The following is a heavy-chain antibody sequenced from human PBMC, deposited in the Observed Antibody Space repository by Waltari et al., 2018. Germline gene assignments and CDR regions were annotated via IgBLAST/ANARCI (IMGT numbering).Heavy chain of an antibody. CDR2: IIPIFGTA. CDR3: ARLSGGGDFWSGSIYYGMDV. CDR1: GGTFSSYA. D-gene: IGHD3-3*01. V-gene: IGHV1-69*08. Sequence: QVQLVQSGAEVKKPGSSVKVSCKASGGTFSSYAISWVRQAPGQGLEWMGRIIPIFGTANYAQKFQGRVTITADKSTSTAYMELSSLRSEDTAVYYCARLSGGGDFWSGSIYYGMDVWGQGTTVTVSS. J-gene: IGHJ6*02.